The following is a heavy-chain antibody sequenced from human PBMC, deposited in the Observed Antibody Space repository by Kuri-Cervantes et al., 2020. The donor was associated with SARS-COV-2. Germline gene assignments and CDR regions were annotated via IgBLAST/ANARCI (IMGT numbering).Heavy chain of an antibody. J-gene: IGHJ4*02. V-gene: IGHV4-59*01. D-gene: IGHD5-24*01. CDR3: ARDPLPDGY. Sequence: SETLSLTCTVSGGSITSYYWSWIRQPPGKGLEWVGFIYSSGGTNYNPSLKSRVTMSVDTSKNQFSLKLRSVTAADTAVYYCARDPLPDGYWGQGTLVTVSS. CDR2: IYSSGGT. CDR1: GGSITSYY.